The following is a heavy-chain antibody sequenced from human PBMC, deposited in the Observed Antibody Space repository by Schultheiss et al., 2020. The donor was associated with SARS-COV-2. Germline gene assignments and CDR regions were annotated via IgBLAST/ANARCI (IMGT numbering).Heavy chain of an antibody. J-gene: IGHJ6*02. D-gene: IGHD7-27*01. CDR2: IIPIFGTA. V-gene: IGHV1-69*13. Sequence: SVKVSCKASGYTFTSYDINWVRQATGQRLEWMGGIIPIFGTANYAQKFQGRVTITADESTSTAYMELSSLRSEDTAIYYCARENVGIAYGMDVWGQGTTVTGSS. CDR1: GYTFTSYD. CDR3: ARENVGIAYGMDV.